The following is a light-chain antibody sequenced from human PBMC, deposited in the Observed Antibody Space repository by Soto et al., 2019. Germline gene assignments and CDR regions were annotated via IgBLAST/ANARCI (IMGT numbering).Light chain of an antibody. Sequence: EIVLTQSPGTLSLSPGERATLSCRASQSVNSSYLAWYHQKPGQAPRLLIYGVSSRATGIPDRFSGSGSGTAFTLTISRLEPEVFAVYYCQQYGSSVYTFGQGTKLEIK. V-gene: IGKV3-20*01. CDR2: GVS. J-gene: IGKJ2*01. CDR1: QSVNSSY. CDR3: QQYGSSVYT.